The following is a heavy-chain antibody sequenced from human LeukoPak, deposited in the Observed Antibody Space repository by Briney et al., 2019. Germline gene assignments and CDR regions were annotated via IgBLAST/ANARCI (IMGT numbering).Heavy chain of an antibody. CDR3: ARDYYGSGSYYNGGFDP. V-gene: IGHV1-69*05. J-gene: IGHJ5*02. CDR2: IIPIFGTA. CDR1: GGTFSSYA. Sequence: SVKVSCKASGGTFSSYAISRVGQAPGQGLEWMGGIIPIFGTANYAQKFQGRVTITTDESASTAYMELSSLRSEDTAVYYCARDYYGSGSYYNGGFDPWGQGTLVTVSS. D-gene: IGHD3-10*01.